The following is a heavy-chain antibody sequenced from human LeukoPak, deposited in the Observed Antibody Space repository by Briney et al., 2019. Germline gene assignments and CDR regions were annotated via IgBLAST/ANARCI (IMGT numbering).Heavy chain of an antibody. CDR2: ISGSGGST. D-gene: IGHD2-2*01. CDR1: GFTFSSYA. V-gene: IGHV3-23*01. J-gene: IGHJ3*02. Sequence: GGSLRLSCAASGFTFSSYAMSWVRQAPGKGLEWVSAISGSGGSTYYADSVKGRFTISRDNSKNTLHLQMNSLRAEDTAVYYCAKDEGYCSSTSCYDASDIWGQGTMVTVSA. CDR3: AKDEGYCSSTSCYDASDI.